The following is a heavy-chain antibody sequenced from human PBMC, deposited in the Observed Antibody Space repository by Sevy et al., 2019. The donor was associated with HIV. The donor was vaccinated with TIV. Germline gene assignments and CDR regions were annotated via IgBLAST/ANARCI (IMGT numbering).Heavy chain of an antibody. J-gene: IGHJ4*02. CDR1: GLTLTTTG. D-gene: IGHD3-16*01. CDR3: AGGDTTIIPDLDY. Sequence: GGSLRLSWAASGLTLTTTGMSWVRQAPGKGLDGVAGVTSDGTTYYADSVRDRFTVSRDNSKNTLYLQLNSLRADDTAVFYCAGGDTTIIPDLDYWGQGTLVTVSS. V-gene: IGHV3-23*01. CDR2: VTSDGTT.